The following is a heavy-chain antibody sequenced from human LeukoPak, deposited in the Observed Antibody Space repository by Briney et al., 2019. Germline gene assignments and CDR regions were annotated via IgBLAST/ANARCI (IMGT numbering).Heavy chain of an antibody. D-gene: IGHD3-3*01. CDR3: ARMMGLRFLEWLPYSYYGIDV. CDR2: INPSGGST. Sequence: ASVKVSCKASGYTFTSYYMHWMRQAPGQGLEWMGIINPSGGSTSYAQKFQGRVTMTRDTSTSTVYMELSSLRSKDTAVYYCARMMGLRFLEWLPYSYYGIDVWGQGTTVTVSS. J-gene: IGHJ6*02. CDR1: GYTFTSYY. V-gene: IGHV1-46*01.